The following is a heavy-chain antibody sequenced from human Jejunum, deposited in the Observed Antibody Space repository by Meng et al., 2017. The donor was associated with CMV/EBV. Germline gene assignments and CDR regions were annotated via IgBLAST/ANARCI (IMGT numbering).Heavy chain of an antibody. Sequence: SGFTFTSYSINWVRQAPGKGLEWLSYISGSSTYIYHADSVKGRFTISRDNAKNSVYLQMNSLRAEDTAVYYCARAIDYGDPNWFDPWGQGTLVTVSS. CDR1: GFTFTSYS. J-gene: IGHJ5*02. CDR3: ARAIDYGDPNWFDP. CDR2: ISGSSTYI. D-gene: IGHD4-17*01. V-gene: IGHV3-21*01.